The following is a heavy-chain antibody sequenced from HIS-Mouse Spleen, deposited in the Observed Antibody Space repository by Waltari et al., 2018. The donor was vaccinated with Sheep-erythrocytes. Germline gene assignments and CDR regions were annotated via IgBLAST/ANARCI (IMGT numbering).Heavy chain of an antibody. Sequence: QVQLVQSGAEVKKPGASVKVSCKASGYTFTSYDINWVRQATGKGLEGMGWVNPSSGNTGYAQKFQGRVTMTRNTSISTAYMGLSSLRSEDTAVYYCARGFWVYSSSSGFDYWGQGTLVTVSS. CDR3: ARGFWVYSSSSGFDY. CDR2: VNPSSGNT. CDR1: GYTFTSYD. V-gene: IGHV1-8*01. J-gene: IGHJ4*02. D-gene: IGHD6-6*01.